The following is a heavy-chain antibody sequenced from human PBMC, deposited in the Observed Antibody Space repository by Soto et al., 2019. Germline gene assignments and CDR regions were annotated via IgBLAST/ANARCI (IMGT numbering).Heavy chain of an antibody. CDR1: GGTFSSYA. V-gene: IGHV1-69*01. CDR2: IIPIFGTA. Sequence: QVQLVQSGAEVKKPGSSVKVSCKASGGTFSSYAISWVRQAPGQGLEWMGGIIPIFGTANYAQKFQGRVTITADESTSTAYMELSSLRSEDTAVYYCAREKQMATIGIDAFDIWGQGTMVTVSS. J-gene: IGHJ3*02. D-gene: IGHD5-12*01. CDR3: AREKQMATIGIDAFDI.